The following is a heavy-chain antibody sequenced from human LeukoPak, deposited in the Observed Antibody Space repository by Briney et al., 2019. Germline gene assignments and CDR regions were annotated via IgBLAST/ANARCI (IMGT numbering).Heavy chain of an antibody. Sequence: PGGSLRLSCVVSGFPFSGYSMNWARQAPGKGLEWVSSISSTGSYTYYTDSVKGRFTISRDNAKNSLYLQMNSLRAEDTAVYSCVRENRASYYFDYWGQGILVTVSA. D-gene: IGHD1-26*01. CDR2: ISSTGSYT. CDR3: VRENRASYYFDY. V-gene: IGHV3-21*01. CDR1: GFPFSGYS. J-gene: IGHJ4*02.